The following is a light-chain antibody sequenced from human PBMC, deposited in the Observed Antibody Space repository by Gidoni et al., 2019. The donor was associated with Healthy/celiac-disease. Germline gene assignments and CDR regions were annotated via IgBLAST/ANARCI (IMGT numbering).Light chain of an antibody. Sequence: QSALTQPASVSGSPGQSITISCTGTSSDVGGYNYVSWYQQHPGKAPKLMIYDVSNRPSGGSNRFSGYKSGNTASLTISGLQAEDEADYYCSSYTSSSPWVFGGGTKLTVL. V-gene: IGLV2-14*01. CDR3: SSYTSSSPWV. CDR2: DVS. CDR1: SSDVGGYNY. J-gene: IGLJ3*02.